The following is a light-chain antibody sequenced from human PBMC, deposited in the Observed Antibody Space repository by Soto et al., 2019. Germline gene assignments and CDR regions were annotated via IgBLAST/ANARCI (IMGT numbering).Light chain of an antibody. Sequence: EIMMTQSPVTLSVSPGERATLSCRASQSVNSNLTWYKQKPGQAPRLLIYGASTRATGIPASFIGNGSGTEFTLTASSLQPEDFAVYYCQQYNNWPFTFGPGTKVDIK. CDR3: QQYNNWPFT. V-gene: IGKV3-15*01. CDR2: GAS. J-gene: IGKJ3*01. CDR1: QSVNSN.